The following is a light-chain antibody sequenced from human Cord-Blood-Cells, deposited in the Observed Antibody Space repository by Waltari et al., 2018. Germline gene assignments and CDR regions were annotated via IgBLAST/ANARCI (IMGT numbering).Light chain of an antibody. CDR1: QSVLYSSNNKIY. CDR2: WAS. J-gene: IGKJ3*01. Sequence: DIVMTQSPDSLAVSLGERVTIYCKSSQSVLYSSNNKIYLAWYQQKPGQPPKLLIYWASTRESGVPDRFSGSGSGTDFTLTISSLQAEDVAVYYCQQYYTRITFGPGTKVDIK. V-gene: IGKV4-1*01. CDR3: QQYYTRIT.